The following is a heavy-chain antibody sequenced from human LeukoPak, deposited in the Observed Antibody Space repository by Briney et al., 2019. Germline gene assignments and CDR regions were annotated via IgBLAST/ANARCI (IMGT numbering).Heavy chain of an antibody. CDR3: AKHVVVVPAPSHRLLVFDY. Sequence: GGSLRLSCAASGFTFSSYAMSWVRQAPGKGLEWVSAISGSGGSTYYADSVKGWFTISRDNSKNTLYLQMNSLRAEDTAVYYCAKHVVVVPAPSHRLLVFDYWGQGTLVTVSS. D-gene: IGHD2-2*01. CDR1: GFTFSSYA. V-gene: IGHV3-23*01. CDR2: ISGSGGST. J-gene: IGHJ4*02.